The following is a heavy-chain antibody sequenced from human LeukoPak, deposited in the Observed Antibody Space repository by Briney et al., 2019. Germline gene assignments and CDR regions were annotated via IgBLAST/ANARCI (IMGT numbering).Heavy chain of an antibody. Sequence: SETLSLTCAVYGGSFSGYYWSWIRQPPGKGLEWIGEINHSGSTNYNPSLKSRVTISVDTSKNQFSLKLSSVTAADTAVYYCARNPAWYYYGSGSTYYFDYWGQGTLVTVSS. CDR2: INHSGST. V-gene: IGHV4-34*01. CDR3: ARNPAWYYYGSGSTYYFDY. D-gene: IGHD3-10*01. CDR1: GGSFSGYY. J-gene: IGHJ4*02.